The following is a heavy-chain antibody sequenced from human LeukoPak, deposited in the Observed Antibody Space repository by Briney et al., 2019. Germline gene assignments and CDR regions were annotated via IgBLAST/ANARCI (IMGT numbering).Heavy chain of an antibody. Sequence: PSETLSLTCTVSGASISSSTYYWGWIRQPPGKGLEWIGSNTYYNPSLKSRVTISVDTSKNQFSLKLSSVTAAGTAVYYCASDRGGYGSYYYMDVWGKGTTVTVSS. D-gene: IGHD4-17*01. V-gene: IGHV4-39*07. CDR3: ASDRGGYGSYYYMDV. CDR1: GASISSSTYY. J-gene: IGHJ6*03. CDR2: NT.